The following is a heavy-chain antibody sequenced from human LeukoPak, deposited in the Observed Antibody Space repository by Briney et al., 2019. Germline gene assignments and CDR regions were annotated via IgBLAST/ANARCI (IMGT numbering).Heavy chain of an antibody. CDR1: GFTASGNY. CDR2: IHSGGNT. CDR3: ARAKTLTTSFGWFDP. V-gene: IGHV3-53*01. Sequence: GGSLRLSCAASGFTASGNYMSWVRQAPGKGLEWVSFIHSGGNTYYADSVKGRFTISRDNSKNTLYLQMNSLRAEDTAVYYCARAKTLTTSFGWFDPWGQGTLVTVSS. D-gene: IGHD4-11*01. J-gene: IGHJ5*02.